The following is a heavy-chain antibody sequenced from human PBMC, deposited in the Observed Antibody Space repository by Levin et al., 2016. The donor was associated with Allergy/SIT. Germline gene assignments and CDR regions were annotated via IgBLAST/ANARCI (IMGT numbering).Heavy chain of an antibody. CDR2: ISWNSGSI. CDR1: GFTFDDYA. J-gene: IGHJ4*02. V-gene: IGHV3-9*01. CDR3: AKALRYFDWLYFDY. Sequence: SLKISCAASGFTFDDYAMHWVRQAPGKGLEWVSGISWNSGSIGYADSVKGRFTISRDNAKNSLYLQMNSLRAEDTALYYCAKALRYFDWLYFDYWGQGTLVTVSS. D-gene: IGHD3-9*01.